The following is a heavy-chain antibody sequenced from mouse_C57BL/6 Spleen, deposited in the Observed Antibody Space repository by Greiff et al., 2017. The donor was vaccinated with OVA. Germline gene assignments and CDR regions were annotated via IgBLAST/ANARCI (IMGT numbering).Heavy chain of an antibody. CDR1: GYAFSSYW. V-gene: IGHV1-80*01. J-gene: IGHJ3*01. CDR2: IYPGDGDT. Sequence: VQLQESGAELVKPGASVKISCKASGYAFSSYWMNWVKQRPGKGLEWIGQIYPGDGDTNYNGKFKGKATLTADKSSSTAYMQLSSLTSEDSAVYFCAISTMVTLFAYWGQGTLVTVSA. CDR3: AISTMVTLFAY. D-gene: IGHD2-1*01.